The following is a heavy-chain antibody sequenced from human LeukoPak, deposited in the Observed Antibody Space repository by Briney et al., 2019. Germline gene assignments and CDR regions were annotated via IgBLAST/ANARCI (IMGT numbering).Heavy chain of an antibody. CDR1: GFTFSSYW. J-gene: IGHJ5*02. V-gene: IGHV3-7*01. Sequence: GGSLRLSCAASGFTFSSYWMSWVRQAPGKGLEWVANIKQDGSEKYYVDSVKGRFTISRDNAKNSLYLQMNSLRAEDSAVYYCARYCTFRTCSGTKFDAWGQGTLVTVSS. CDR3: ARYCTFRTCSGTKFDA. D-gene: IGHD1-1*01. CDR2: IKQDGSEK.